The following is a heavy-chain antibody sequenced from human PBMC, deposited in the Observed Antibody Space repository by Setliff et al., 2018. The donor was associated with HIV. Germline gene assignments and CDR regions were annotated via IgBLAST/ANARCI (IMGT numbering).Heavy chain of an antibody. CDR2: IYTSGST. CDR1: GASIPGYY. Sequence: KPSETLSLTCTVSGASIPGYYWSWIRQPAGKGLEWIGRIYTSGSTNYNPSLKSRVTISVDTSKNQFSLKLRSVTAADTAVYYCARDKMEAPAGTKGYYYYYGMDVWGQGTTVTVS. J-gene: IGHJ6*02. CDR3: ARDKMEAPAGTKGYYYYYGMDV. D-gene: IGHD2-2*01. V-gene: IGHV4-4*07.